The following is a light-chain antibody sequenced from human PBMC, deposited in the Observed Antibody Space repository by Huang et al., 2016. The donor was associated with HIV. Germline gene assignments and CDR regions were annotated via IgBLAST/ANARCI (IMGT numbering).Light chain of an antibody. CDR2: WAS. V-gene: IGKV4-1*01. Sequence: DIVMTQSPDSLAVSLGERATINCKSSQSVLYSSNNKKYLAWYQQKPGHPPKLLIYWASTRESGVPDRFSGSGSGTDFTLTISSLQAEDVAVYYCQQYYSTPPYTFGQGTKLDIK. J-gene: IGKJ2*01. CDR3: QQYYSTPPYT. CDR1: QSVLYSSNNKKY.